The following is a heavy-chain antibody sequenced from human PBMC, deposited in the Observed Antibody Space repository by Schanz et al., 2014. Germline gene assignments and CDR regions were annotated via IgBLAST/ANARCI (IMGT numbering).Heavy chain of an antibody. D-gene: IGHD3-22*01. CDR3: AGAFDSSGYYFDY. Sequence: QVQLVQSGAEVKKPGASVKVSCKASGYTFTSDSMHWVRQAPGQGLEWMGMINPSGGSTTYAQKCQGRVTMTRDTSTSTVYMELSSLRSEDTAVYYCAGAFDSSGYYFDYWGQGTLVTVSS. J-gene: IGHJ4*02. CDR2: INPSGGST. V-gene: IGHV1-46*03. CDR1: GYTFTSDS.